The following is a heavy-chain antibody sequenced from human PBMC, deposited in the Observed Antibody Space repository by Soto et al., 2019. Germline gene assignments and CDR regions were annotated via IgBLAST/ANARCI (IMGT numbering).Heavy chain of an antibody. CDR2: FDPEDGET. J-gene: IGHJ4*01. CDR3: ATGRGIVGASTFNY. D-gene: IGHD1-26*01. CDR1: GYTLTELS. V-gene: IGHV1-24*01. Sequence: ASVKVSCKVCGYTLTELSIHWVRQSPGKGLEWMGGFDPEDGETIYAQKFQGRVTMTEDTSTDTAYMELSSLRSEDTAVYYCATGRGIVGASTFNYWGHETMVIVSS.